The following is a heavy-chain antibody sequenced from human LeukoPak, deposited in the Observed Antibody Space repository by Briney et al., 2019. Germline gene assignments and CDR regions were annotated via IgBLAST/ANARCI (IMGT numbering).Heavy chain of an antibody. CDR2: IKSKTDGGTT. V-gene: IGHV3-15*01. Sequence: GGSLRLSCAVSGFTLSNAWMSWVRQAPGKGLEWVGRIKSKTDGGTTDYAAPVKGRFTISRDDSKNTLYLQMNSLKTEDTAVFYCTSSITMVSEYYWGQGTLVTVSS. CDR3: TSSITMVSEYY. CDR1: GFTLSNAW. D-gene: IGHD3-10*01. J-gene: IGHJ4*02.